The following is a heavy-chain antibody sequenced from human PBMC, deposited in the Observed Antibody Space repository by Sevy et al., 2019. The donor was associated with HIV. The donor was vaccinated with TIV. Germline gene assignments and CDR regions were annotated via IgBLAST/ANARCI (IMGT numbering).Heavy chain of an antibody. CDR1: GFTFGDYA. V-gene: IGHV3-49*04. CDR2: LKSRGLGATI. D-gene: IGHD2-21*01. J-gene: IGHJ4*02. CDR3: TLCKGAYSILDF. Sequence: GGSLRLSCTASGFTFGDYAMSWVRQAPGKGLEWVAFLKSRGLGATIDHATSVKGRFTISRDSSKSIAYLQTNDLKTEATVVYSCTLCKGAYSILDFWGQGALVTVSS.